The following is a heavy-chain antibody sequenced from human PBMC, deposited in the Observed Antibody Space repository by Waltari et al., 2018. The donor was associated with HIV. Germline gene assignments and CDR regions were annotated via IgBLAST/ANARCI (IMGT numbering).Heavy chain of an antibody. CDR1: GYTFTTHA. D-gene: IGHD1-26*01. J-gene: IGHJ4*02. V-gene: IGHV1-8*01. CDR2: MNPNSGNT. Sequence: QVQLVQSGAEVKKPGASVKVSCKASGYTFTTHAITWVRQATGQGLEWMGRMNPNSGNTGYAQKVQGRVTMTRNTSITTAHMELSSLRSDDTAVYYCARGRSGNYRGNSVVDYWGQGTLVTVSS. CDR3: ARGRSGNYRGNSVVDY.